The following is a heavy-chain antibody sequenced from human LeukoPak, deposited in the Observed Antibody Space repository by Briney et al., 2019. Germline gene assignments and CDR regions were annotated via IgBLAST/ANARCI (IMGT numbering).Heavy chain of an antibody. CDR2: ISYDGSNK. CDR1: GFTFSGYG. Sequence: GSLRLSCAASGFTFSGYGMHWVRQAPGKGLEWVAVISYDGSNKYYADSVKGRFTIPRDNSKNTLYLQMNSLRAEDTAVYYCAKARVFLALLLWGQGTWSPSPQ. V-gene: IGHV3-30*18. J-gene: IGHJ4*02. D-gene: IGHD3-3*01. CDR3: AKARVFLALLL.